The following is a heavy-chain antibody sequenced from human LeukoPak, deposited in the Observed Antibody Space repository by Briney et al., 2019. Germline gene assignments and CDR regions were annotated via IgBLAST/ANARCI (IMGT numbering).Heavy chain of an antibody. V-gene: IGHV4-4*07. CDR2: IFHTGST. J-gene: IGHJ3*02. D-gene: IGHD3-16*01. CDR3: ARGPLGGESFDI. CDR1: GGSLSNHY. Sequence: SGTLSLTCTVSGGSLSNHYWNWIRHPAGTGLEYIGRIFHTGSTNYNPSLKSRVTMSVDTSSNQFSLNLTSVTAADTAVYYCARGPLGGESFDIWGQGTMVTVSS.